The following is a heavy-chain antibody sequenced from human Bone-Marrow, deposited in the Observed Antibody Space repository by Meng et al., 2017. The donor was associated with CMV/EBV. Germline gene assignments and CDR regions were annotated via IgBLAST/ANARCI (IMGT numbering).Heavy chain of an antibody. CDR2: IKQDGSEK. CDR3: ARESAWYSYVSGDYYYGMDV. D-gene: IGHD5-18*01. V-gene: IGHV3-7*01. Sequence: GGSLRLSCAASGFTFSSYWISWVRQAPGKGLEWVANIKQDGSEKYYVDFVKGRFTISRDNAKNSLYLQMNSLRAEDTAVYYCARESAWYSYVSGDYYYGMDVWGQGTTVTVSS. CDR1: GFTFSSYW. J-gene: IGHJ6*02.